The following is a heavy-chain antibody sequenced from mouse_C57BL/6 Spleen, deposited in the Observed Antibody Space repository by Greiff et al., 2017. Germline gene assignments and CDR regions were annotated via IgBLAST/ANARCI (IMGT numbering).Heavy chain of an antibody. D-gene: IGHD1-2*01. CDR2: IDPSDSYT. V-gene: IGHV1-69*01. Sequence: QVQLQQPGAELVMPGASVKLSCKASGYTFTSYWMHWVKQRPGQGLEWIGEIDPSDSYTNYNQKFKGKSTLTVDKSSSTAYMQLSSLTSEDSAVYYCARSVYDGSAMDYWGQGTSVTVSS. CDR1: GYTFTSYW. CDR3: ARSVYDGSAMDY. J-gene: IGHJ4*01.